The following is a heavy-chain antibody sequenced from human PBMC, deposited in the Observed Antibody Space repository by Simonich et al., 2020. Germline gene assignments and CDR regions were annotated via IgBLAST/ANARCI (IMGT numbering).Heavy chain of an antibody. Sequence: QVQLQESGPGLVKPSETLSLTSTVSGGSISRYYWSWIRQPPGKGLEWIGSIYYSGSTHYNPSLKSRGTISVDTSKNQFSLKLSSVTAADTAVYYCARLPDYWGQGTLVTVSS. J-gene: IGHJ4*02. CDR1: GGSISRYY. V-gene: IGHV4-59*08. CDR2: IYYSGST. CDR3: ARLPDY.